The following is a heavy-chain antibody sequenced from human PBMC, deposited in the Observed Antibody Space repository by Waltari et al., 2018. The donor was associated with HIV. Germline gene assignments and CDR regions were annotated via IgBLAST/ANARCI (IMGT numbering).Heavy chain of an antibody. Sequence: QVQLQQWGAGLLKPSETLSLTCAVYGGSFSGYYWSWIRQPPGKGLEWIGEINHSGSTNYIPSLKSRVTISVDTSKNQFSLKLSSVTAADTAVYYCARGWSGSYPYYFDYWGQGTLVTVSS. CDR3: ARGWSGSYPYYFDY. CDR2: INHSGST. V-gene: IGHV4-34*01. CDR1: GGSFSGYY. D-gene: IGHD1-26*01. J-gene: IGHJ4*02.